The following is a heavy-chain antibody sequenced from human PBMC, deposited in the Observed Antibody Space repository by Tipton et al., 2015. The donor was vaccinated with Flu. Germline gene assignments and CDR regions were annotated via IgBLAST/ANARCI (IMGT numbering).Heavy chain of an antibody. Sequence: SLRLSCAASGFTVTSSYMSWVRQAPGKGLEWVSVIYGGGTTDYADSVKGRFTISRDKSKKALYLQMSSRRAEYTAVYYCARGPQVPVWPYYYGMDVWGQGTTVTVSS. CDR2: IYGGGTT. CDR3: ARGPQVPVWPYYYGMDV. V-gene: IGHV3-53*01. CDR1: GFTVTSSY. J-gene: IGHJ6*02. D-gene: IGHD2-2*01.